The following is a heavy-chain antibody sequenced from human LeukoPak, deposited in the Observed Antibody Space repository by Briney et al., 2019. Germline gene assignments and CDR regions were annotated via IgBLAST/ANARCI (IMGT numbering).Heavy chain of an antibody. V-gene: IGHV3-33*01. Sequence: GGSLRLSCAASGFTFSSYGMHWVRRAPGKGREGVAVLWYDGSNKYYADSVKGRFTISRDNSKNTLYLQMNSLRAEDTAVYYCARGPRYSGYLPPDYWGQGTLVTVSS. CDR2: LWYDGSNK. D-gene: IGHD5-12*01. CDR1: GFTFSSYG. J-gene: IGHJ4*02. CDR3: ARGPRYSGYLPPDY.